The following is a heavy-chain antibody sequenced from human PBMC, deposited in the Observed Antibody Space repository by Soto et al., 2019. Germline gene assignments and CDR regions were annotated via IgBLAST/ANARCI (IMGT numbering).Heavy chain of an antibody. J-gene: IGHJ6*03. Sequence: EVQLAESGGGLAQPGGSLRLSCAASGFTLSGYAMDWVRQAPGKGLEYVSGISSNGVGTYYANSVQGRFSISRDNSKNTVHLQIGSLRLEDMAVYYCARRARPELCHMDVWGKGTTVTVSS. CDR2: ISSNGVGT. V-gene: IGHV3-64*01. CDR3: ARRARPELCHMDV. CDR1: GFTLSGYA. D-gene: IGHD1-26*01.